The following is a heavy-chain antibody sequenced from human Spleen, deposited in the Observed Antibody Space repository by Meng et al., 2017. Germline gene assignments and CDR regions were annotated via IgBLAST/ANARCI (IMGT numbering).Heavy chain of an antibody. Sequence: GGSLRLSCATSGFTFLDYWMIWVRQVPGKWLGWVANIGPDGSKQSYVDSVRVRFTISRDNAKNSLVLQMNSLRAEDTAVYDCARFGRLVWYGFDYWGQGTLVTVSS. CDR1: GFTFLDYW. CDR3: ARFGRLVWYGFDY. D-gene: IGHD3-10*01. CDR2: IGPDGSKQ. V-gene: IGHV3-7*01. J-gene: IGHJ4*02.